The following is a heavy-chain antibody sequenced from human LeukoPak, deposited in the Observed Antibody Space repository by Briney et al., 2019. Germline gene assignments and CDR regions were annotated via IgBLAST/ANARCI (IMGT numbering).Heavy chain of an antibody. Sequence: PSETLSLTCTVSGGSISSHYWSWIRQPPGKGLEWIGYICYSGSTNYNPSLKSRVTISVDTSKNQFSLKLSSVTAADTAVYYCARGPLGDYDFWSGYLIYYYMDVWGKGTTVTVSS. V-gene: IGHV4-59*11. CDR3: ARGPLGDYDFWSGYLIYYYMDV. D-gene: IGHD3-3*01. J-gene: IGHJ6*03. CDR2: ICYSGST. CDR1: GGSISSHY.